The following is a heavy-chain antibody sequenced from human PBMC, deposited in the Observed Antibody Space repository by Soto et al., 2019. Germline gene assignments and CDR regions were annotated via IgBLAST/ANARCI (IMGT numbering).Heavy chain of an antibody. CDR1: GYTFTSYA. J-gene: IGHJ4*02. CDR3: ARDGPPTAY. CDR2: INAGNGNT. Sequence: ASVKVSCKASGYTFTSYAMHWVRQAPGQRLEWMGWINAGNGNTNYAQKLQGRVTMTTDTSTSTAYMELRSLRSDDTAVYYCARDGPPTAYWGQGTLVTVSS. V-gene: IGHV1-3*01.